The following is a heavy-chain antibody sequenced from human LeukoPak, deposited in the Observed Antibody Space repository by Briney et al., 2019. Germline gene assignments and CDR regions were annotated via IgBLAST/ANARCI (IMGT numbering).Heavy chain of an antibody. CDR1: RFNFNTYA. CDR3: ARDFAVLAVAGSVEY. D-gene: IGHD6-19*01. CDR2: ISYDGTNK. J-gene: IGHJ4*02. Sequence: GGSLRLSCAASRFNFNTYAIHWVRRAPGKGLEWVAVISYDGTNKYYADSVKGRFTISRDNSKNTLYLQMNSLRAADTAVYYCARDFAVLAVAGSVEYWGQGTLVTVSS. V-gene: IGHV3-30-3*01.